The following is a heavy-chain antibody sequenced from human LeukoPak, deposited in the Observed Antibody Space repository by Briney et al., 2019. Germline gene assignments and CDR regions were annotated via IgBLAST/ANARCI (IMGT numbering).Heavy chain of an antibody. CDR2: IYSGGST. Sequence: PGGSLRLSCAASGFTVSSNYMSWVRQAPGKGLEWVSVIYSGGSTYYADSVKGRFTISRDNSKNTLYLRMNSLRAEDTAVYYCAREGRHVVVAAAPPVDYWGQGTLVTVSS. J-gene: IGHJ4*02. CDR3: AREGRHVVVAAAPPVDY. D-gene: IGHD2-15*01. CDR1: GFTVSSNY. V-gene: IGHV3-66*01.